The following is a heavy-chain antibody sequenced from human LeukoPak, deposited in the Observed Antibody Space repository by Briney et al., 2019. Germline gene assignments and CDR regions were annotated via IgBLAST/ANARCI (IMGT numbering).Heavy chain of an antibody. Sequence: GGSLKISCKGSGYSFTSYWIGWVRQMPGKGLEWMGIIYPGDSDTGYSPSFQGQVTISADKSISTAYLQWSSLKASDTAMYYCARQGGRDYYDSSGYLVGGYWGQGTLVTVSS. D-gene: IGHD3-22*01. CDR3: ARQGGRDYYDSSGYLVGGY. J-gene: IGHJ4*02. CDR1: GYSFTSYW. V-gene: IGHV5-51*01. CDR2: IYPGDSDT.